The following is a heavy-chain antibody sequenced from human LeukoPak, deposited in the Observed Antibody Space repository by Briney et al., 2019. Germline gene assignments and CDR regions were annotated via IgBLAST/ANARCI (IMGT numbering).Heavy chain of an antibody. D-gene: IGHD3-3*01. Sequence: GGSLRLSCAASGFTFSSYWMSWVRQAPGKGLEWVANIKQDGSEKYYADSVKGRFTISRDNAKNSLYLQMNSLRAEDTAVYYCARDYNDFWSGYYTVYYFDYWGQGTLVTVSS. V-gene: IGHV3-7*01. J-gene: IGHJ4*02. CDR1: GFTFSSYW. CDR3: ARDYNDFWSGYYTVYYFDY. CDR2: IKQDGSEK.